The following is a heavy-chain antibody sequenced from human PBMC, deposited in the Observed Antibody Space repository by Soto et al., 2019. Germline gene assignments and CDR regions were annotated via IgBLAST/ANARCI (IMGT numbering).Heavy chain of an antibody. J-gene: IGHJ5*02. CDR1: GFSLSTYW. CDR3: VRGGGGGLFDP. V-gene: IGHV3-74*01. Sequence: GGSLRLSCAASGFSLSTYWMVWVRQVPGKGLVFVSRINSDGSDTTYADSVKGRFTISRDNAKNTVYLQANSLTAEDTAIYYCVRGGGGGLFDPWGQGTMVTVSS. CDR2: INSDGSDT. D-gene: IGHD2-15*01.